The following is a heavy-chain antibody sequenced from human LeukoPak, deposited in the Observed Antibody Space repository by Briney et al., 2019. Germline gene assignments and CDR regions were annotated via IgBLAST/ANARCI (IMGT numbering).Heavy chain of an antibody. D-gene: IGHD1-26*01. Sequence: PGGSLRLSCAASGFTFRDDNMNWVRQAPGKGLEWVSYISPGSTTIYYADSVKGRFTISRDNAKNSLYLQMNSLRAEDTAVYYCARGHGSPQSRRPAHFDYWGQGTLVTVSS. J-gene: IGHJ4*02. V-gene: IGHV3-48*01. CDR1: GFTFRDDN. CDR3: ARGHGSPQSRRPAHFDY. CDR2: ISPGSTTI.